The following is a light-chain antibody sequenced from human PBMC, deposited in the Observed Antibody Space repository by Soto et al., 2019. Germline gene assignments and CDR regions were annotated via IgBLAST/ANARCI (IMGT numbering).Light chain of an antibody. CDR1: ISDVGTYKH. Sequence: QCLLTQPASVSGSRGQSITISCTGTISDVGTYKHVSWYQQHPGQAPKLIIYDVSNRPSGISDRFSGSKSGNTASLTISGLQADDEADYYCNSYTGTSALIFGTGTKVTVL. CDR3: NSYTGTSALI. V-gene: IGLV2-14*02. J-gene: IGLJ1*01. CDR2: DVS.